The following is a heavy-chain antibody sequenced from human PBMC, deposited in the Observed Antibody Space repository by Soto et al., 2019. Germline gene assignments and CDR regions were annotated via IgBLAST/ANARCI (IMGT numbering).Heavy chain of an antibody. D-gene: IGHD6-13*01. V-gene: IGHV4-4*02. CDR3: ARVGWAAGLLAYFDY. Sequence: QVQLQESGPGLVKPSGTLSLTCAVSSGSIRSSNWWSWVRQPPGKGLEWIGEIYHSGSTNYNPSLKSRVTMSGDKSKNQCSLKVSSVTAADTAVYYCARVGWAAGLLAYFDYWGQGTLVTVSS. CDR2: IYHSGST. CDR1: SGSIRSSNW. J-gene: IGHJ4*02.